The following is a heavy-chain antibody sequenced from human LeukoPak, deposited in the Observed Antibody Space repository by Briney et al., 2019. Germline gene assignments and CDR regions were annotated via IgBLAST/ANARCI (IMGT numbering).Heavy chain of an antibody. Sequence: TSETLSLTCTVSGGSISSSSYYWGWIRQPPGKGLEWIGGIYYSGSTYYNPSLKSRVTISVDTSKNQFSLKLSSVTAADTAVYYCARQLGYCSGGSCYPLDYWGQGTLVTVSS. V-gene: IGHV4-39*01. J-gene: IGHJ4*02. CDR2: IYYSGST. D-gene: IGHD2-15*01. CDR3: ARQLGYCSGGSCYPLDY. CDR1: GGSISSSSYY.